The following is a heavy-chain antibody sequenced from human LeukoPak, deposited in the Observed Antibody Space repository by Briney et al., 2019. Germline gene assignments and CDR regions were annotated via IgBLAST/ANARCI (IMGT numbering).Heavy chain of an antibody. CDR2: IYYSGST. D-gene: IGHD3-10*01. CDR3: AEGTGRRFDY. CDR1: GGSISSYY. Sequence: SETLSLTCTVSGGSISSYYWSWIRRPPGKGLEWIGYIYYSGSTNYNPSLKSRVTISVDTSKNQFSLKLSSVTAADTAVYYCAEGTGRRFDYWGQGTLVTVSS. J-gene: IGHJ4*02. V-gene: IGHV4-59*01.